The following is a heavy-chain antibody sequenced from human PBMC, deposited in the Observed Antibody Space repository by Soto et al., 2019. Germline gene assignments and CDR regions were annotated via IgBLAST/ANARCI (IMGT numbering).Heavy chain of an antibody. Sequence: GGSLRLSCAASGFTFSSYAMSWVRQAPGKGLEWVSAISGSGGSTYYADSVKGRFTISRDNSKNTLYLQMNSLRAEDTAVYYCAKDVPSDLTGTTRVGRDYWGQGTLVTVSS. CDR2: ISGSGGST. D-gene: IGHD1-7*01. CDR1: GFTFSSYA. V-gene: IGHV3-23*01. CDR3: AKDVPSDLTGTTRVGRDY. J-gene: IGHJ4*02.